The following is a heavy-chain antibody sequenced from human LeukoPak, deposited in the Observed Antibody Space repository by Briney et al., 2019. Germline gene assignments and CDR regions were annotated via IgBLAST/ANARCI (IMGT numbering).Heavy chain of an antibody. CDR2: IKEDGSEK. CDR1: PSTFSSYW. CDR3: ARATYYYDSSGPAAY. Sequence: GRSLSPACDASPSTFSSYWMSWVRQAPGEGLEWVANIKEDGSEKYYVDSVKARFTISRDNAKNSRYLQMNSLRAEDTAVYYCARATYYYDSSGPAAYWGQGTLVTVSS. D-gene: IGHD3-22*01. V-gene: IGHV3-7*01. J-gene: IGHJ4*02.